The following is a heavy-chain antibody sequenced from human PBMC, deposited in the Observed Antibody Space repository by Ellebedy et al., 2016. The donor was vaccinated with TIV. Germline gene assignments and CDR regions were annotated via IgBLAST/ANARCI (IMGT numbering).Heavy chain of an antibody. V-gene: IGHV1-69*13. Sequence: AASVKVSCKASGGTFSSYAISWVRQAPGQGLEWMGGIIPIFGTANYAQRFQGRVTITADESTSTAYMELSSLRSEDTAVYYCARGTVGVGFDMEYYFDYWGQGTLVTVSS. D-gene: IGHD3-3*01. CDR1: GGTFSSYA. J-gene: IGHJ4*02. CDR3: ARGTVGVGFDMEYYFDY. CDR2: IIPIFGTA.